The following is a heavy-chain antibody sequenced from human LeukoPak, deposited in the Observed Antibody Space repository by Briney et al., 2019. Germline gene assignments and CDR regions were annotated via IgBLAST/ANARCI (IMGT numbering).Heavy chain of an antibody. D-gene: IGHD3-22*01. V-gene: IGHV1-24*01. CDR1: GYTLTELS. CDR3: ARAYYYDSSGYYPDDY. J-gene: IGHJ4*02. CDR2: FDPEDGET. Sequence: ASVKVSCKVSGYTLTELSMHWVRQAPGKGLEWMGGFDPEDGETIYAQKFQGRVTITRDTSASTAYMELSSLRSEDTAVYYCARAYYYDSSGYYPDDYWGQGTLVTVSS.